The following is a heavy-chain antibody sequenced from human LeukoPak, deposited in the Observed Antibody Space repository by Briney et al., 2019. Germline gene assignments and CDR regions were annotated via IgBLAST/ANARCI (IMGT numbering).Heavy chain of an antibody. Sequence: SQTLSLTCTVSGGSISSYYWSWIRQPPGKGLEWIGYIYYSGSTNYNPSLKSRVTISVDTSKNQFSLKLSSVTAADTAVYYCARALYSSGWYRGEYYFDYWGQGTLVTVSS. D-gene: IGHD6-19*01. CDR3: ARALYSSGWYRGEYYFDY. V-gene: IGHV4-59*01. J-gene: IGHJ4*02. CDR1: GGSISSYY. CDR2: IYYSGST.